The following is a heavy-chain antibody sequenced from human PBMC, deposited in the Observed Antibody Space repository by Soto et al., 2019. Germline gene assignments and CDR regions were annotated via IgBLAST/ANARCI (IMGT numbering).Heavy chain of an antibody. D-gene: IGHD5-12*01. CDR3: ARVRADRGLRHYYNVMAV. Sequence: ASVKASCKASGDTFTSYYLHWVRQATGQGLEWMGIINPSGGSTSYAQKFQGRVTMTRDTSTSTVYMDLSSLKSGDTAVYFSARVRADRGLRHYYNVMAVWVNGTSVIV. CDR1: GDTFTSYY. J-gene: IGHJ6*04. V-gene: IGHV1-46*01. CDR2: INPSGGST.